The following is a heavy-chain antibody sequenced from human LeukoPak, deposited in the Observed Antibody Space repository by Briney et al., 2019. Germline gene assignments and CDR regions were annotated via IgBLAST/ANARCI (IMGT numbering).Heavy chain of an antibody. J-gene: IGHJ6*02. V-gene: IGHV3-30*03. D-gene: IGHD2-8*01. CDR1: GFTFSSYG. CDR3: ASNEGSFYYYYGMDV. Sequence: GGSLRLSCAASGFTFSSYGMHWVRQAPGKGLEWVAVISYDGSNKYYADSVKGRFTISRDNAKNSLYLQMNSLRDEDTAVYYCASNEGSFYYYYGMDVWGQGTTVTASS. CDR2: ISYDGSNK.